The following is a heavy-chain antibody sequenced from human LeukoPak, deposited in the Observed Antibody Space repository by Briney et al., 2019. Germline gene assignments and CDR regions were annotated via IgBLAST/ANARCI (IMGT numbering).Heavy chain of an antibody. J-gene: IGHJ3*02. D-gene: IGHD3-9*01. CDR1: GGSISSGSYY. CDR2: IYTSGST. V-gene: IGHV4-61*02. CDR3: ARGPDYDILTGYPSFTAFDI. Sequence: PSETLSLTCTVSGGSISSGSYYWSWIRQPAGKGLEWIGRIYTSGSTNYNPSLKSRVTISVDTSKNQFSLKLSSVTAADTAVYYCARGPDYDILTGYPSFTAFDIWGQGTMVTVSS.